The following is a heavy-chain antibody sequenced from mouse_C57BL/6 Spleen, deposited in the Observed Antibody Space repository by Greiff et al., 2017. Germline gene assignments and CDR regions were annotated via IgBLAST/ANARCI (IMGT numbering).Heavy chain of an antibody. CDR1: GYAFSSYW. D-gene: IGHD1-1*01. V-gene: IGHV1-80*01. CDR3: ARSEYYYGSSPWFAY. J-gene: IGHJ3*01. CDR2: IYPGDGDT. Sequence: VQLQQSGAELLKPGASVKISCKASGYAFSSYWMNWVKQRPGKGLEWIGQIYPGDGDTNYNGKFKGKATLTADKSSSTAYMQLSSLTSEDSAVYFCARSEYYYGSSPWFAYWGQGTLVTVSA.